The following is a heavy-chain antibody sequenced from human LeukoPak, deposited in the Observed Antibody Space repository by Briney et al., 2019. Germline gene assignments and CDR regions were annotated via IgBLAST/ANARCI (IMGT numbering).Heavy chain of an antibody. CDR3: ARYYDILTGPDY. D-gene: IGHD3-9*01. CDR1: GFTFSSYG. V-gene: IGHV3-33*01. CDR2: IWYDGSNK. J-gene: IGHJ4*02. Sequence: GGSLRLSCAASGFTFSSYGMHWVRQAPGKGLEWVAVIWYDGSNKYDADSVKGRFTISRDNSKNTLYLQMNSLRAEDTAVYYCARYYDILTGPDYWGQGTLVTVSS.